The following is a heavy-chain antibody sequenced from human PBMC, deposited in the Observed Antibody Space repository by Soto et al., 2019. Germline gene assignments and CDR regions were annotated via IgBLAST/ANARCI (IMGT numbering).Heavy chain of an antibody. CDR1: GFTFSSYG. CDR3: AKDKTIYSSGWYSDY. J-gene: IGHJ4*02. V-gene: IGHV3-30*18. Sequence: GGSLRLSCAASGFTFSSYGMHWVRQAPGKGLEWVAVISYDGSNKYYADSVKGRFTISRDNSKNTLYLQMNSLRAEDTAVYYCAKDKTIYSSGWYSDYWGQGTLVTV. D-gene: IGHD6-19*01. CDR2: ISYDGSNK.